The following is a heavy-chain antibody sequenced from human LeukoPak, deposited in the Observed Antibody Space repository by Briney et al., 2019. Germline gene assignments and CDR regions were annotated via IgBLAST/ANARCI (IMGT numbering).Heavy chain of an antibody. CDR2: ISDT. CDR1: GYGFPGYW. Sequence: GESLKISCKGSGYGFPGYWIAWLRQMPGKGLEWMGIISDTYYSPSCQGQVTTSVDKSISTAYLQWSSLKASDTAMYYCARFGAPSRNRGWYDQWGQGTLVTVSS. D-gene: IGHD3-16*01. V-gene: IGHV5-51*01. J-gene: IGHJ5*02. CDR3: ARFGAPSRNRGWYDQ.